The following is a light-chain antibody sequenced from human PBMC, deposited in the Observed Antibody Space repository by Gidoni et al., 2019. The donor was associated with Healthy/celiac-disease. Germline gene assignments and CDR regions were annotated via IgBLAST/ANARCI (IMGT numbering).Light chain of an antibody. CDR1: QGINSY. CDR3: QQLNSYLFT. CDR2: AAS. V-gene: IGKV1-9*01. J-gene: IGKJ3*01. Sequence: DIQLTQSPSFLSASVGDRVTIPCRASQGINSYLAWYQQKPGKAPKLLIYAASTLQSGVPSRFSGSGSGTEFTLTISSLQPEDFATYYCQQLNSYLFTFGPGTKVDIK.